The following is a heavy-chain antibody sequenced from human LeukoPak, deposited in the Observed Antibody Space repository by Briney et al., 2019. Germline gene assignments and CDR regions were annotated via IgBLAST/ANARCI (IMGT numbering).Heavy chain of an antibody. CDR2: MNPNSGNT. CDR3: ARGLDLGRGAY. Sequence: ASVKVSCKASGGTFSSYAISWVRQAPGQGLEWMGWMNPNSGNTGYAQKFQGRVTMTRNTSISTAYMELSSLRSEDTAVYYCARGLDLGRGAYWGQGTLVTVSS. CDR1: GGTFSSYA. D-gene: IGHD1-26*01. J-gene: IGHJ4*02. V-gene: IGHV1-8*02.